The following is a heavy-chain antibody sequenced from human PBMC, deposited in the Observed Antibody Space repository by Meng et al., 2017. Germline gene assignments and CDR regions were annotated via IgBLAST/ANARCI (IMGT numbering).Heavy chain of an antibody. D-gene: IGHD3/OR15-3a*01. Sequence: SGSLSLSCAVYGGSFSGYYWSWIRQPPGKGLEWIGEINHSGSTNYNPSLKSRVTISVDTSKNQFSLKLSSVTAADTAVYYCARGGRHSGGLTYFDYWGQGTLVTVSS. CDR1: GGSFSGYY. V-gene: IGHV4-34*01. CDR2: INHSGST. J-gene: IGHJ4*02. CDR3: ARGGRHSGGLTYFDY.